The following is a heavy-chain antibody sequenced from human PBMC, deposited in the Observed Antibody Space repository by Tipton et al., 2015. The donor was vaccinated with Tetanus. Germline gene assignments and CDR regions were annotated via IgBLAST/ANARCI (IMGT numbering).Heavy chain of an antibody. D-gene: IGHD2-15*01. Sequence: SGFIFSSYGIHWVRQAPGKGLEWLAVSWYDGTDKYYADSVEGRFTISRDNSKNTLYLQMNSLRAEDTALYYCAREADCSGGSCFSGDFDTWGQGTQVTVSS. CDR3: AREADCSGGSCFSGDFDT. CDR1: GFIFSSYG. V-gene: IGHV3-33*01. J-gene: IGHJ4*02. CDR2: SWYDGTDK.